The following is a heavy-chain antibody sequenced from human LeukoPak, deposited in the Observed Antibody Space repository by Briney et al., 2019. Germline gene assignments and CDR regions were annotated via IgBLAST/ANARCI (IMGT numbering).Heavy chain of an antibody. V-gene: IGHV1-8*02. CDR2: MNPNSGNT. CDR1: GYTFTGYY. J-gene: IGHJ6*03. CDR3: ARARGPGYSYGYWDYYYYYMDV. D-gene: IGHD5-18*01. Sequence: ASVKVSCKASGYTFTGYYMHWVRQATGQGPEWMGWMNPNSGNTGYAQKFQGRVTMTRNTSISTAYMELSSLRSEDTAVYYCARARGPGYSYGYWDYYYYYMDVWGKGTTVTVSS.